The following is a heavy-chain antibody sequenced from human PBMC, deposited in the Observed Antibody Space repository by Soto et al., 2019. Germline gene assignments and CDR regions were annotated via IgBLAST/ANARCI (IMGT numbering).Heavy chain of an antibody. Sequence: QVQLVESGGGLVKPGGSLRLSCAASGFSFSDSYMSWVRQAPGKGLEWVSYISGTSGYTGYADSVKGRITFSGDNDKNALYLQMNSLRVEDTAVYYCARDRGGYGPPDVWGQGTTVTVAS. CDR1: GFSFSDSY. J-gene: IGHJ6*02. D-gene: IGHD3-10*01. V-gene: IGHV3-11*06. CDR3: ARDRGGYGPPDV. CDR2: ISGTSGYT.